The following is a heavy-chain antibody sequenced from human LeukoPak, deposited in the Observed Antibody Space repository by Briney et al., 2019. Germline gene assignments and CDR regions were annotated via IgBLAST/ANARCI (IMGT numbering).Heavy chain of an antibody. V-gene: IGHV4-34*01. J-gene: IGHJ5*02. D-gene: IGHD2-2*01. CDR2: INHSGST. Sequence: PSETLSLNCAVYGGSFSGYYWSWIRQPPGKGLEWIGEINHSGSTNYNPSLKSRVTISVDTSKNQFSLKLSSVTAADTAVYYCARGQLVVPAAISVNWFDPWGQGTLVTVSS. CDR3: ARGQLVVPAAISVNWFDP. CDR1: GGSFSGYY.